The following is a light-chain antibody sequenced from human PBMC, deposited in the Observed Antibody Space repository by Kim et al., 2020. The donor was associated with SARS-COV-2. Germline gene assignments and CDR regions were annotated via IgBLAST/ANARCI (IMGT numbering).Light chain of an antibody. Sequence: APIGERVTIPCRANKSISSWSAGYHQKPAKAPQLLLYKTSYLERGVPSGFSGSRSGTECPLTCASLQPDDFATYYCQQYDNDPYSFVQGTQVEIK. CDR2: KTS. CDR3: QQYDNDPYS. CDR1: KSISSW. V-gene: IGKV1-5*03. J-gene: IGKJ2*03.